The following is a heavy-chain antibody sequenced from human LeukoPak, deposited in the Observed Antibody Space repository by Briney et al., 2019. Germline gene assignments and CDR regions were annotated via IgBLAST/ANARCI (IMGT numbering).Heavy chain of an antibody. CDR2: IAADNRKT. Sequence: ASVKVSCKASGYTLSNNGISWVRQAPGQGLEWMGWIAADNRKTYYAQNLQDRVTMTTDSSTNTAYMDLRSLRSDDTAVYYCARVYWNGGRAFDYWGQGTLVTVSS. J-gene: IGHJ4*02. CDR1: GYTLSNNG. CDR3: ARVYWNGGRAFDY. V-gene: IGHV1-18*01. D-gene: IGHD1-1*01.